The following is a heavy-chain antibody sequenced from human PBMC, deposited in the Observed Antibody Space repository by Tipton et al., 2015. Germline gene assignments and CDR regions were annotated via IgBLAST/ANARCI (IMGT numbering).Heavy chain of an antibody. D-gene: IGHD1-26*01. V-gene: IGHV4-59*01. CDR2: IYYSGNT. J-gene: IGHJ3*02. Sequence: TLSLTCTVSGGSISSYYWNWIRQPPGKGLEWIGYIYYSGNTNYNPSLKSRVTISVDTSKNQFSLNLTSVTAADTAVYYCARERKGARDAFDIWGQGTMVTVSA. CDR3: ARERKGARDAFDI. CDR1: GGSISSYY.